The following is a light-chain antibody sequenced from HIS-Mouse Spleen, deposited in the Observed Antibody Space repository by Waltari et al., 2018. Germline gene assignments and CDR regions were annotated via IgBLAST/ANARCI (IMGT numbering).Light chain of an antibody. Sequence: TQSPATLSLSPGERVTITCQASQDISNYLNWYQQKPGKAPKLLIYDASNLETGVPSRFSGSGSGTDFTFTISSLQPEDIATYYCQQYDNLHRLTFGPGTKVDIK. CDR1: QDISNY. CDR2: DAS. CDR3: QQYDNLHRLT. J-gene: IGKJ3*01. V-gene: IGKV1-33*01.